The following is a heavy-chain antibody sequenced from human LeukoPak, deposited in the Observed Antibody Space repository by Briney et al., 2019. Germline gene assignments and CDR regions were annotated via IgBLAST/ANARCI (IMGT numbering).Heavy chain of an antibody. D-gene: IGHD6-19*01. CDR3: AKVIAVDPVDY. CDR2: VSGNGAGT. Sequence: GGSLRLSCAASRFTFSSYAMSWVRQAPGKGLEWVSGVSGNGAGTYYADSVKGRFTISRDNSKNTLYLQMNSLRAEDTAVYYCAKVIAVDPVDYWGQGTLVTVSS. CDR1: RFTFSSYA. V-gene: IGHV3-23*01. J-gene: IGHJ4*02.